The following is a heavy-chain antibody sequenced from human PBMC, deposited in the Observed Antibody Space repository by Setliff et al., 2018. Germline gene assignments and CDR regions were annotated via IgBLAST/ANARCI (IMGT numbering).Heavy chain of an antibody. Sequence: ASVKVSCKASGYTFTSYAMDWVRQAPGQGLEWMGWINTKTGDPSYAQGYTGRLAFSLDTSDSTTYLDISTLKAEDTATYFCARADHLVTTTFDYWGQGTLVTVSS. D-gene: IGHD4-17*01. CDR3: ARADHLVTTTFDY. J-gene: IGHJ4*01. CDR2: INTKTGDP. CDR1: GYTFTSYA. V-gene: IGHV7-4-1*02.